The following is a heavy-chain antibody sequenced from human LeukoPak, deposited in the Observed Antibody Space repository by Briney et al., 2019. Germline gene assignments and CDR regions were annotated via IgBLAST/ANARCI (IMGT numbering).Heavy chain of an antibody. CDR2: IYPRDSDT. Sequence: GESLRISCKASGYPFTHQWIGWVRQMSGSGLEWIGIIYPRDSDTIYSPSFQGHVTISADTSINTAYLEWSSLEASDTAIYYCARHSDVIGAIWGQGTLVTVSS. D-gene: IGHD3-10*01. CDR1: GYPFTHQW. CDR3: ARHSDVIGAI. J-gene: IGHJ4*02. V-gene: IGHV5-51*01.